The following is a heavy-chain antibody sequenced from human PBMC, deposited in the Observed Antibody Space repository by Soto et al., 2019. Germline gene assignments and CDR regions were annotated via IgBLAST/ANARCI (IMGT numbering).Heavy chain of an antibody. D-gene: IGHD3-3*01. CDR2: INHSGST. CDR3: ARGAIPFLEWFTTNPNWFDP. Sequence: SETLCLTCSVYGGSFSGYYWSGIRQPPGKGLEWIGEINHSGSTNYNPSLKSRVTISVDTSKNQFSLKLSSVTAADTAVYYCARGAIPFLEWFTTNPNWFDPWGQG. V-gene: IGHV4-34*01. CDR1: GGSFSGYY. J-gene: IGHJ5*02.